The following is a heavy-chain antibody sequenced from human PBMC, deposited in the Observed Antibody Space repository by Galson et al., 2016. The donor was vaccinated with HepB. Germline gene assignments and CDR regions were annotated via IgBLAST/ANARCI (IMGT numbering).Heavy chain of an antibody. CDR2: IIPIFGTA. CDR3: ARGAAAGMGYYYYGMDV. CDR1: GGTFSSYA. V-gene: IGHV1-69*13. Sequence: SVKVSCKASGGTFSSYAISWVRQAPGQGLEWMGGIIPIFGTANYAQKFQGRVTITADESTSTACMELSSLRSEDTAVYYCARGAAAGMGYYYYGMDVWGQGTTVTVSS. D-gene: IGHD6-13*01. J-gene: IGHJ6*02.